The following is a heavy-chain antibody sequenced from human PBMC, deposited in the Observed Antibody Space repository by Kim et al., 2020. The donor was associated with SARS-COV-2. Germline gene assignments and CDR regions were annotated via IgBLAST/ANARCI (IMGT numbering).Heavy chain of an antibody. Sequence: GGSLRLSCAASGFTFSSYSMNWVRQAPGKGLEWVSYISSSSSTIYYADSVKGRFTISRDNAKNSLYLQMNSLRDEDTAVYYCARDPNTYYYDSSGYYDDYWGQGTLVTVSS. CDR3: ARDPNTYYYDSSGYYDDY. V-gene: IGHV3-48*02. D-gene: IGHD3-22*01. CDR1: GFTFSSYS. J-gene: IGHJ4*02. CDR2: ISSSSSTI.